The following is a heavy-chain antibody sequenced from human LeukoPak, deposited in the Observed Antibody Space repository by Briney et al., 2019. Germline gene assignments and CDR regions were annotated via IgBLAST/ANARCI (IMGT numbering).Heavy chain of an antibody. J-gene: IGHJ4*02. Sequence: SETLSLTCAVYGGSFSGYYWSWIRQPPGKGLEWIGEINHSGSTNYNLSLKSRVTISVDTSKNQFSLKLSSVTAADTAVYYCARVINDYVWGSYRTDYWGQGTLVTVSS. CDR2: INHSGST. V-gene: IGHV4-34*01. CDR3: ARVINDYVWGSYRTDY. D-gene: IGHD3-16*02. CDR1: GGSFSGYY.